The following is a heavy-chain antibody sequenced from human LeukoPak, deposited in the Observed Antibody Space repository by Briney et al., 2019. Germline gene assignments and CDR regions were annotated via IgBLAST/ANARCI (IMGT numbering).Heavy chain of an antibody. CDR1: GFTFSTYA. Sequence: GGSLRLSCAASGFTFSTYAMSWIRQSPGKGLEWVAVIWYDGSNKYYADSVKGRFTISRDNSKNTLYLQMNSLRAEDTAVYSCARDRYYGSGSYLIDPWGQGTLVTVSS. D-gene: IGHD3-10*01. CDR2: IWYDGSNK. V-gene: IGHV3-33*08. J-gene: IGHJ5*02. CDR3: ARDRYYGSGSYLIDP.